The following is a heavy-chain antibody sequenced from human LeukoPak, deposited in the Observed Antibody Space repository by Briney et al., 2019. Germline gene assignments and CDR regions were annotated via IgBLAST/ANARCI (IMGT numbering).Heavy chain of an antibody. CDR2: IYRGGTT. V-gene: IGHV3-53*01. Sequence: GGPLRLSCAASGFTVSSSFMSWVRQAPGKGLEWVSLIYRGGTTYVADSVKGRFTVSRDTSKNTLFLQMNSLRAEDTALYYCARPRDDNSGYYISWGQGSLVTVSA. CDR3: ARPRDDNSGYYIS. CDR1: GFTVSSSF. D-gene: IGHD6-19*01. J-gene: IGHJ4*02.